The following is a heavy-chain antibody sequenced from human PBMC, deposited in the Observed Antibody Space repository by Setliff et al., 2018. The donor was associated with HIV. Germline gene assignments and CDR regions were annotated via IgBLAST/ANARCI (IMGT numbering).Heavy chain of an antibody. J-gene: IGHJ6*02. V-gene: IGHV4-34*08. CDR3: ARGSSCSSSSCYLYYYYYYGVDV. CDR2: LNHSGNI. Sequence: SETLSLTCAVYGETFNGYFWTWIRQSPGKGLEWIGELNHSGNINQNPSLRSGFTLSVDTSKNQFSLTLNSVTAADTAVYYCARGSSCSSSSCYLYYYYYYGVDVWGPGTAVTVSS. CDR1: GETFNGYF. D-gene: IGHD2-2*01.